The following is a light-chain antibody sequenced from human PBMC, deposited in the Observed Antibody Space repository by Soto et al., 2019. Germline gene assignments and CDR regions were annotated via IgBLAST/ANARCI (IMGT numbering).Light chain of an antibody. CDR2: SAS. CDR3: QQYNYYPCT. Sequence: DIQMTQSPSTLSASVGDRVTITCRASQSISTWLAWYHQKPGKAPKLLISSASSLESGVPSRFSGSGSGTECSLAISNLQPDDFATYYCQQYNYYPCTFGEGTKLEIK. J-gene: IGKJ2*02. CDR1: QSISTW. V-gene: IGKV1-5*01.